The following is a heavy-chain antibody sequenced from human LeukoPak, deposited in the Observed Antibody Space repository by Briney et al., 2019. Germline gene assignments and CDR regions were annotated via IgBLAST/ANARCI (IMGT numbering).Heavy chain of an antibody. D-gene: IGHD6-19*01. Sequence: GGSLRLSCAASGFTVSSNYMSWVRQAPGKGLEWVSAISGSGGSTYYADSVKGRFTISRDNSKNTLYLQMNSLRAEDTAVYYCAKESSGWLRFFDYWGRGTLVTVSS. CDR3: AKESSGWLRFFDY. CDR2: ISGSGGST. J-gene: IGHJ4*02. V-gene: IGHV3-23*01. CDR1: GFTVSSNY.